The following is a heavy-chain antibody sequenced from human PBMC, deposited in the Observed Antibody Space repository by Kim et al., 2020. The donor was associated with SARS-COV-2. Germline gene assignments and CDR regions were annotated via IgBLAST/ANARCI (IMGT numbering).Heavy chain of an antibody. V-gene: IGHV1-2*02. CDR1: GYTFTGYY. D-gene: IGHD6-13*01. J-gene: IGHJ5*02. CDR2: INPNSGGT. CDR3: AGVAQLVGGYWFDP. Sequence: ASVKVSCKASGYTFTGYYMHWVRQAPGQGLEWMGWINPNSGGTNYAQKFQGRVTMTRDTSISTAYMELSRLRSDDTAVYYCAGVAQLVGGYWFDPWGQEPWSPSPQ.